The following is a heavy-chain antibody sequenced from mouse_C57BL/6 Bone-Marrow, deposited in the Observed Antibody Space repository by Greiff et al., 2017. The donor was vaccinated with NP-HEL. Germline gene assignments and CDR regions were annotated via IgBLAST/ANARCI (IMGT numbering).Heavy chain of an antibody. J-gene: IGHJ1*03. CDR2: IYPGDGDT. D-gene: IGHD1-1*01. CDR1: GYAFSSSW. CDR3: ARRGIYYGSSRYWYFDV. V-gene: IGHV1-82*01. Sequence: QVQLQQSGPELVKPGASVKISCKASGYAFSSSWMNWVKQRPGKGLEWIGRIYPGDGDTNYNGKFKGKATLTADKSSSTAYMQLSSLTSEDSAVYFCARRGIYYGSSRYWYFDVWGTGTTVTVSS.